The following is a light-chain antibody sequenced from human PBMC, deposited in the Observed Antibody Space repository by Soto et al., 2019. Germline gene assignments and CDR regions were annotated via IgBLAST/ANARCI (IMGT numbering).Light chain of an antibody. J-gene: IGKJ2*01. CDR1: QSISSW. Sequence: DIPMTQSPSTLSASVGDRITITCRASQSISSWLAWYLQKPGKAPKLLIYDASNLETGVPSRFGGSGSGTEFTLTISSRQPDDFATYYCQQYWTYPNTFGQGTKLEIK. V-gene: IGKV1-5*01. CDR3: QQYWTYPNT. CDR2: DAS.